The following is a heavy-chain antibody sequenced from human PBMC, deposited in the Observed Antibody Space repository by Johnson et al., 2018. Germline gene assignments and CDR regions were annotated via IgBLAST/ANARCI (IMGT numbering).Heavy chain of an antibody. Sequence: VQLVESGGGLVQPGGSLRLSCVASGFTYSYYWMHWVRQAPGKGLVWVAHIHSSVSITTYADSVKGRFTISRDNAKNTLYLQMNSLRVEDTAVYYCARGNLGGLDIWGQGAVVTVAS. CDR1: GFTYSYYW. CDR3: ARGNLGGLDI. D-gene: IGHD3-16*01. J-gene: IGHJ3*02. CDR2: IHSSVSIT. V-gene: IGHV3-74*02.